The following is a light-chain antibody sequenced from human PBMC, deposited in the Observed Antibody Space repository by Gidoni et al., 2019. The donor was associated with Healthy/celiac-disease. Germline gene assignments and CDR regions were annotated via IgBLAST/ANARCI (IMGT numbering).Light chain of an antibody. J-gene: IGKJ1*01. Sequence: DIVLTQSPATLSLSPGERATLSCRASQSVSSYLAWYQQNPGQAPRLLIYDASNRATGIPARFSGSGSGTDFTLTISSLEPEDFAVYYCQQRSNWRWTFGQGTKVEIK. CDR2: DAS. V-gene: IGKV3-11*01. CDR3: QQRSNWRWT. CDR1: QSVSSY.